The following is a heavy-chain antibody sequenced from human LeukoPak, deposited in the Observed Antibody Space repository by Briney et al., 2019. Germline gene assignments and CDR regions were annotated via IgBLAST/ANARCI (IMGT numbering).Heavy chain of an antibody. CDR3: ARAVVRGVIIPCFYP. D-gene: IGHD3-10*01. Sequence: SETLSLTCTVSGYSISSGYYWGWIRPPPGKGLEWIGSIYHSGSTYYNPSLKGRVTISVDKSKNQFSLKLSSVTAANTALYCCARAVVRGVIIPCFYPWGQGTLVTVSS. CDR1: GYSISSGYY. CDR2: IYHSGST. V-gene: IGHV4-38-2*02. J-gene: IGHJ5*02.